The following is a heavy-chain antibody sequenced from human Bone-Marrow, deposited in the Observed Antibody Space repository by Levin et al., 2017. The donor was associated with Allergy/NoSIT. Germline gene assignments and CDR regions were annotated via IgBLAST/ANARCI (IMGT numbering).Heavy chain of an antibody. CDR2: ISSRGSTM. Sequence: KAGGSLRLSCVGSGFIFGDYYMSWIRQAPGKGLEWVSYISSRGSTMYYADSVRGRFTISRDNARNSVYLQMSSLGVDDTAVYYCASPATGTKGLDVWGQGTTVTVSS. CDR3: ASPATGTKGLDV. D-gene: IGHD1-1*01. CDR1: GFIFGDYY. J-gene: IGHJ6*02. V-gene: IGHV3-11*01.